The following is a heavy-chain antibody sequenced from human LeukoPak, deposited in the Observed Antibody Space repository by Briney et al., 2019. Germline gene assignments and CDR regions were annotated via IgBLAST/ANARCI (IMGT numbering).Heavy chain of an antibody. J-gene: IGHJ4*02. V-gene: IGHV1-18*04. D-gene: IGHD5-24*01. CDR1: GYTFTSYY. Sequence: GASVKVSCKASGYTFTSYYMHWVRQAPGQGLEWMGWISAYNGNTNYAQKLQGRVTMTTDTSTSTAYMELRSLRSDDTAVYYCARERDGYNPHDYWGQGTLVTVSS. CDR3: ARERDGYNPHDY. CDR2: ISAYNGNT.